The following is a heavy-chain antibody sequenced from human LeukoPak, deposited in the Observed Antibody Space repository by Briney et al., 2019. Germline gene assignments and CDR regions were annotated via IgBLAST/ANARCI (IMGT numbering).Heavy chain of an antibody. CDR2: ISPGGGPT. Sequence: GGSLRLSCAASGFTFSSYAMSWVRQAPGKGLEWVSGISPGGGPTYYADSVKGRFTISRDDSKNTLYLQMKNLRAEDTAVYYCAELGITMIGGVWGKGTTVTISS. D-gene: IGHD3-10*02. CDR1: GFTFSSYA. V-gene: IGHV3-23*01. CDR3: AELGITMIGGV. J-gene: IGHJ6*04.